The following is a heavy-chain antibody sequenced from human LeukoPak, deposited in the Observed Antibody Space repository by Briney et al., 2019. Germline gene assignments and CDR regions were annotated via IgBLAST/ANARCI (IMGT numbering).Heavy chain of an antibody. D-gene: IGHD1-20*01. Sequence: PGGSLRRSCAASGFAFSSYAMSWVRQAPGKGLEWVSAISGSGGSTYYADSVKGRFTISRDNSKNTLYLQMNSLRAEDTAVYYCAKVTGTGFYFDYWGQGTLVTVSS. V-gene: IGHV3-23*01. J-gene: IGHJ4*02. CDR2: ISGSGGST. CDR3: AKVTGTGFYFDY. CDR1: GFAFSSYA.